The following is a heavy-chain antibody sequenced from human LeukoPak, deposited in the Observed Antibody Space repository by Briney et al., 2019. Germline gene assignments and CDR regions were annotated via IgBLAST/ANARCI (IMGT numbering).Heavy chain of an antibody. V-gene: IGHV4-39*07. J-gene: IGHJ4*02. CDR2: INHSGST. CDR3: ARGKELATYNGSGSNY. Sequence: PSETLSLTCTVSGGSISSSNYYWSWIRQPPGKGLEWIGEINHSGSTNYNPSLKSRDTISVDTSKNQFSLKLSSVTAADTAVYYCARGKELATYNGSGSNYWGQGTLVTVSS. CDR1: GGSISSSNYY. D-gene: IGHD3-10*01.